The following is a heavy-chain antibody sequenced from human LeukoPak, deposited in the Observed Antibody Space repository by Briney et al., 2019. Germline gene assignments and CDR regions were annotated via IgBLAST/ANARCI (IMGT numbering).Heavy chain of an antibody. J-gene: IGHJ4*02. CDR3: ARDQSSGWPDY. D-gene: IGHD6-19*01. CDR2: INHSGST. V-gene: IGHV4-34*01. CDR1: GGSFSGYY. Sequence: SETLSLTCAVYGGSFSGYYWSWIRQPPGKGLEWIGEINHSGSTNYNPSLKSRVTISVDTSKNQFSLKLSSVTAADTAVYYCARDQSSGWPDYWGQGTLVTVSS.